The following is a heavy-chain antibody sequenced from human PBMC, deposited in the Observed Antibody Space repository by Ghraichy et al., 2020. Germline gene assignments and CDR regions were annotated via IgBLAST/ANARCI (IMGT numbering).Heavy chain of an antibody. CDR2: ITPEPDGSEK. V-gene: IGHV3-33*05. CDR1: GFAFRRYG. Sequence: GGSLRLSCAASGFAFRRYGMHWVRQASGKGLEWVTLITPEPDGSEKYYVDSVKGRFTISRDTAQNTLYLQMNSLSAEDTAVYYCARDGISGIDYWGQGSLVTVSS. CDR3: ARDGISGIDY. J-gene: IGHJ4*02. D-gene: IGHD2/OR15-2a*01.